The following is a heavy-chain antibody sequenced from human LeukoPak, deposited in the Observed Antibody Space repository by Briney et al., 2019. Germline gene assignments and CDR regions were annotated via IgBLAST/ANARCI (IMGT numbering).Heavy chain of an antibody. CDR2: IYTSGST. CDR3: ARVGGNFDY. Sequence: SETLSLTCTVSGGSISSGSYYWSWIRQPAGKGLEWIGRIYTSGSTNYNPSLKSRVTISADTSKNQFSLKLSSVTAADTAVYYCARVGGNFDYWGQGTLVTVSS. CDR1: GGSISSGSYY. J-gene: IGHJ4*02. V-gene: IGHV4-61*02. D-gene: IGHD2-15*01.